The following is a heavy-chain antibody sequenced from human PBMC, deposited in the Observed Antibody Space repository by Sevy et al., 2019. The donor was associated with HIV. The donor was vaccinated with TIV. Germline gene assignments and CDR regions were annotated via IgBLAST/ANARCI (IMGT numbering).Heavy chain of an antibody. V-gene: IGHV4-59*08. CDR2: IYYNGHI. CDR1: GGSITSLY. CDR3: AGENAWGRGYS. D-gene: IGHD1-26*01. Sequence: SETLSLICTVSGGSITSLYWNWIRHPPGKGLEWIANIYYNGHINYNPSLKSRVTLSLDTSKNQFSLRLSSVTAADTAMYYCAGENAWGRGYSWGQGTLVTVSS. J-gene: IGHJ4*02.